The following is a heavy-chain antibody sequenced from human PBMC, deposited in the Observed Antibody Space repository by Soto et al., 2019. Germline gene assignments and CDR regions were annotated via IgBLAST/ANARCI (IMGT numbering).Heavy chain of an antibody. Sequence: EVQLVESGGGLVKPGGTLRLSCAASGFTFRNAWMSWVRQFPGKGLAWVVRIRSKADGGTAVYAAPVEGRFTISRDDSKNTLYLQMNRLKTWDSAVYFCAADDSVASANVDYWGQGTLVTVSP. CDR1: GFTFRNAW. V-gene: IGHV3-15*01. CDR2: IRSKADGGTA. D-gene: IGHD2-15*01. J-gene: IGHJ4*02. CDR3: AADDSVASANVDY.